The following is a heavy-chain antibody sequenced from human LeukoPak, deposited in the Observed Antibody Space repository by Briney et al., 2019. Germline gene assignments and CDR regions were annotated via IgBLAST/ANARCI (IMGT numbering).Heavy chain of an antibody. J-gene: IGHJ5*02. CDR2: ISYDGGNK. V-gene: IGHV3-30-3*01. Sequence: GGSLRLSCAASGFTFSSYAMHWVRQAPGKGLEWVAVISYDGGNKYYADSVKGRFTISRDNSKNTLYLQMNSLRAEDTAVYYCARDPRRYYDFWSGYYSNWFDPWGQGTLVTVSS. CDR3: ARDPRRYYDFWSGYYSNWFDP. D-gene: IGHD3-3*01. CDR1: GFTFSSYA.